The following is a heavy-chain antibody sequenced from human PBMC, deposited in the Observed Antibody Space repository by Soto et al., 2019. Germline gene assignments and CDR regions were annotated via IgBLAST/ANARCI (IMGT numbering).Heavy chain of an antibody. Sequence: QVQLVQSGAEVKKPGASVKVSCKASGYTFTSYAMNWVRQAPGQRLEWMGWINAGNGNTKYSQKFQGRVTITRDTSASTAYMELSSLRSEDTAVYYCARGPNPYYFDYWGQGTLVTVSS. J-gene: IGHJ4*02. CDR3: ARGPNPYYFDY. CDR2: INAGNGNT. V-gene: IGHV1-3*01. CDR1: GYTFTSYA.